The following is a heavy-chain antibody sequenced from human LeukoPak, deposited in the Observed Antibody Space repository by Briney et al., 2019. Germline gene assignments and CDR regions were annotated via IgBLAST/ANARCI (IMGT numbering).Heavy chain of an antibody. J-gene: IGHJ4*02. CDR2: ITGSGDTT. D-gene: IGHD3-9*01. V-gene: IGHV3-23*01. CDR3: AKWGDYDILTGYYVSDF. CDR1: GFIFRNYA. Sequence: GSLRLSCAASGFIFRNYAMSWVRQAPGKGLEWVSAITGSGDTTYYPDSVKGRFTISRGNPKNTLYVEMNTLRAEDTAVYYCAKWGDYDILTGYYVSDFWGQGTLVTVSS.